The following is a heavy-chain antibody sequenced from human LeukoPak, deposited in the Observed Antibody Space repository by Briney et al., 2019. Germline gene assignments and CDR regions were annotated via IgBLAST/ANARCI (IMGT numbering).Heavy chain of an antibody. CDR2: IIDSGTST. CDR3: ARDLYSSSPPDY. Sequence: GGSLRLSCAASGFTFSTYGMSWVRQAPGKGLEWVSGIIDSGTSTYYADSVKGRFTISRDNAKNSLYLQMNSLRAEDTAVYYCARDLYSSSPPDYWGQGTLVTVSS. CDR1: GFTFSTYG. V-gene: IGHV3-21*01. D-gene: IGHD6-13*01. J-gene: IGHJ4*02.